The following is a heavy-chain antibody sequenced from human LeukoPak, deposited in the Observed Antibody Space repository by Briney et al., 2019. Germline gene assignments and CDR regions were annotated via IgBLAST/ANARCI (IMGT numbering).Heavy chain of an antibody. Sequence: GGSLRLSCAASGFTFSSYGMHWVRQAPGKGLEWVAFIRYDGSNKYCADSVKGRFTISRDNSKNTLYLQMNSLRAEDTAVYYCAKSTGDLRYFVTNWFDPWGQGTLVTVSS. V-gene: IGHV3-30*02. J-gene: IGHJ5*02. CDR2: IRYDGSNK. D-gene: IGHD3-9*01. CDR3: AKSTGDLRYFVTNWFDP. CDR1: GFTFSSYG.